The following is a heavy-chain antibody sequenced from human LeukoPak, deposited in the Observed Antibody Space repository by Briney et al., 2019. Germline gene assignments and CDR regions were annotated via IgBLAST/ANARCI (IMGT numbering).Heavy chain of an antibody. V-gene: IGHV4-39*01. CDR2: IYYTGST. J-gene: IGHJ4*02. CDR1: GASISGSGYY. CDR3: VKSGGYGLIDY. Sequence: SETLSLTCAVSGASISGSGYYLGWIRQPPGKGLEWIGNIYYTGSTYYNASLQSRVTISIDTSKNQFSLRLNSVTAADKAMYYCVKSGGYGLIDYWGQGALVTVSS. D-gene: IGHD1-26*01.